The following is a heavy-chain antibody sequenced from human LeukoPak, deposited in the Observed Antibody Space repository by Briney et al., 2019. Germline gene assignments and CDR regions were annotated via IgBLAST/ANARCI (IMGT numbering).Heavy chain of an antibody. D-gene: IGHD4-17*01. Sequence: SVKVSCKACGGTFSSYAISWVRQAPGQGLEWMGGIIPIFGTANYAQKFQGRVTITTDESTSTAYMELSSLSSEDTAVYYCARDRRVDYGDYVFDYWGQGTLVTVSS. CDR1: GGTFSSYA. CDR2: IIPIFGTA. V-gene: IGHV1-69*05. J-gene: IGHJ4*02. CDR3: ARDRRVDYGDYVFDY.